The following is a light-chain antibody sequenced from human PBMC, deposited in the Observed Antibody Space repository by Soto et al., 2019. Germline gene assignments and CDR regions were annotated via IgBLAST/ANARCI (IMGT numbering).Light chain of an antibody. J-gene: IGKJ1*01. CDR1: QSISRY. V-gene: IGKV1-39*01. CDR2: GAS. Sequence: DIQMTQSPSSLSASVGDRVTITCRASQSISRYLNWYQQKPGKAPKLLIYGASSLQSGVPSRFSGSGSGTGFTLTISSLQPEDFATYYCHQTYSTPPQTFGQGTKVEI. CDR3: HQTYSTPPQT.